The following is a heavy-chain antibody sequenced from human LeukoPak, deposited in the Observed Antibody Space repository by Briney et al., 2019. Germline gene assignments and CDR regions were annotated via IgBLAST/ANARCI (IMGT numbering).Heavy chain of an antibody. CDR1: GGTFSSYA. J-gene: IGHJ4*02. D-gene: IGHD4-23*01. CDR3: VVFPDYGGNS. Sequence: GASVKVSCKASGGTFSSYAISWVRQAPGQGLEWMGGIIPIFGTANYAQKFQGRVTITADESTSTAYMELSSLRSEDTAVYYCVVFPDYGGNSWGQGTLVTVFS. V-gene: IGHV1-69*13. CDR2: IIPIFGTA.